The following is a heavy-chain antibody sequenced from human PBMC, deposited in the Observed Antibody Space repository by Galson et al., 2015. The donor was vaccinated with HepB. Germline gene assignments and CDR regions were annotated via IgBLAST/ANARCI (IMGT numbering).Heavy chain of an antibody. CDR3: ARGRFQCSGGSFNPNGFDI. CDR1: GYTFTGQY. CDR2: INPNSGGT. D-gene: IGHD2-15*01. V-gene: IGHV1-2*02. J-gene: IGHJ3*02. Sequence: SVKVSCKASGYTFTGQYIHWVRQAPGQGLEWMGWINPNSGGTNYAQKFQGRVTMTRDTSISTAYMELSRLRSDDTAVYYCARGRFQCSGGSFNPNGFDIWGQGTMVTVSS.